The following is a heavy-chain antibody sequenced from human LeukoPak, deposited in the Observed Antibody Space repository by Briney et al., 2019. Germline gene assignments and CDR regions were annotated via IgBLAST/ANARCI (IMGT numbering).Heavy chain of an antibody. CDR3: AKAIYDSSAYYSYSYMDV. J-gene: IGHJ6*03. CDR1: GFTFSTYA. CDR2: ISGSGGTT. Sequence: GGSLRLSCAASGFTFSTYAMNWVRQAPGKGLESVSAISGSGGTTYYADSVKGQFTISRDNSKNTLYLQMNGLRAEDTAVYYCAKAIYDSSAYYSYSYMDVWGKGTTVTVSS. V-gene: IGHV3-23*01. D-gene: IGHD3-22*01.